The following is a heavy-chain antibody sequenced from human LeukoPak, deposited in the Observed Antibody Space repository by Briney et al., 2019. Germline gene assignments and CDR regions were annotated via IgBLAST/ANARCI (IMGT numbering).Heavy chain of an antibody. J-gene: IGHJ4*02. D-gene: IGHD3-10*01. Sequence: PGGSLRLSCAASGFTFSSYSTNWVRQAPGKGLEWVSYISSSSSTIYYADSVKGRFTISRDNAKDSLYLQMNSLRAEDTAVYYCARTSGWLGELLPDFDYWGQGTLVTVSS. CDR1: GFTFSSYS. CDR2: ISSSSSTI. CDR3: ARTSGWLGELLPDFDY. V-gene: IGHV3-48*04.